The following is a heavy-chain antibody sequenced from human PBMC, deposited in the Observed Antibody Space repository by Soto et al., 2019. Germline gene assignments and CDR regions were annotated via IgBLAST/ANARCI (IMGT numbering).Heavy chain of an antibody. D-gene: IGHD3-22*01. CDR1: GFTFSSYA. CDR2: ISDSGTGT. V-gene: IGHV3-23*01. Sequence: EVQILESGGGLVQPGGSLRLSCAASGFTFSSYAMYWVRQAPGKGLAWVSGISDSGTGTYYADSVKGRFTISRDNSKNTVYLQMKSLRAEATSVYYCAKDHTVVIRDAFEIWGQGTMVNVSS. J-gene: IGHJ3*02. CDR3: AKDHTVVIRDAFEI.